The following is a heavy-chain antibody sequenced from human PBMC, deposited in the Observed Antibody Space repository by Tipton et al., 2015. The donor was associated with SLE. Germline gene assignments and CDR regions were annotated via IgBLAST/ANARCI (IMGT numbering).Heavy chain of an antibody. J-gene: IGHJ5*02. CDR2: INHSGST. D-gene: IGHD6-13*01. CDR3: ARVVKGSSWYWFDP. CDR1: GGSFSGYY. V-gene: IGHV4-34*01. Sequence: LRLSCAVYGGSFSGYYWSWIRQPPGKGLEWIGEINHSGSTNYNPSLKSRVTISVDTSKKQFSLKLSSVTAADTAVYYCARVVKGSSWYWFDPWGQGTLVTVSS.